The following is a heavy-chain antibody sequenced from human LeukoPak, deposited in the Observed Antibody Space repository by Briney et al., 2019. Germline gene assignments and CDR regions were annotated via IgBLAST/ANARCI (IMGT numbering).Heavy chain of an antibody. CDR2: LYGNGNT. J-gene: IGHJ4*02. CDR3: ARARADSSGYYAYHHYFDY. V-gene: IGHV4-4*07. D-gene: IGHD3-22*01. Sequence: SETLSLTCAVSGSSISSHYWSWVRQPAGKRLEWIGRLYGNGNTKYNPSLKSRVIMSVDTSKNQFSLTLTSVTAADTAVYYCARARADSSGYYAYHHYFDYWGQGTLVTVSS. CDR1: GSSISSHY.